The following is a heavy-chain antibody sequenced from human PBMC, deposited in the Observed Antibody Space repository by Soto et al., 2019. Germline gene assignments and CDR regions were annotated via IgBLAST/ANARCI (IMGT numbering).Heavy chain of an antibody. D-gene: IGHD3-9*01. Sequence: GGSLRLSCAASGFTFRTFTMNWVRQAPGKGLEWVSGTIGGDGDKFYSDSVKGRFTISRDNSKDMLFLQMSSLRVDDTAVYYCAKDRDPDGIWTFDSWGQGTLVTVSS. CDR3: AKDRDPDGIWTFDS. V-gene: IGHV3-23*01. CDR2: TIGGDGDK. CDR1: GFTFRTFT. J-gene: IGHJ5*01.